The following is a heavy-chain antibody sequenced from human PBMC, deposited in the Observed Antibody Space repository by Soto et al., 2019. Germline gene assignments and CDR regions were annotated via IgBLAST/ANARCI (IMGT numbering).Heavy chain of an antibody. V-gene: IGHV1-3*01. CDR2: INAGNGNT. CDR1: GYTFTAYN. CDR3: ARVAPSGVAVPRFYP. J-gene: IGHJ5*02. D-gene: IGHD2-21*01. Sequence: QVQLVQSGAEVKEPGASVRVSCKAFGYTFTAYNINWLRQAPGQGLAWMGWINAGNGNTRSSLKFQGRVIITRETSATTAYLEVDSLRSEDPAIYYCARVAPSGVAVPRFYPWCQGSLLTVSS.